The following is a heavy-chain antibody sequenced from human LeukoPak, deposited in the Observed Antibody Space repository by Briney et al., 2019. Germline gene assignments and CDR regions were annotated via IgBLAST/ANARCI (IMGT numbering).Heavy chain of an antibody. D-gene: IGHD3-3*01. V-gene: IGHV4-59*12. CDR2: IYYSGST. Sequence: SETLSLTCTVSGGSISSYYWSWIRQPPGKGLELIGYIYYSGSTYYNPSLKSRVTISVETSKNQFSLKLSSVTAADTAVYYCARIPDFWSGYALDYWGQGTLVTVSS. CDR3: ARIPDFWSGYALDY. J-gene: IGHJ4*02. CDR1: GGSISSYY.